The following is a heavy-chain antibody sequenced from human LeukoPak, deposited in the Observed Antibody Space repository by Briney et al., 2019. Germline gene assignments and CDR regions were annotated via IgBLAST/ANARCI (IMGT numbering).Heavy chain of an antibody. J-gene: IGHJ4*02. CDR1: GFTFSDDW. CDR3: ARDKLEGPTKLDF. Sequence: GGSLRLSWEASGFTFSDDWMSWVRQAPGKRLGWVVNIKQDGSENYYVDSVAGRFTISRDNAKNSLYLQMNSLRVEDTAVYYCARDKLEGPTKLDFWGRGTLVTVSS. D-gene: IGHD1-26*01. V-gene: IGHV3-7*01. CDR2: IKQDGSEN.